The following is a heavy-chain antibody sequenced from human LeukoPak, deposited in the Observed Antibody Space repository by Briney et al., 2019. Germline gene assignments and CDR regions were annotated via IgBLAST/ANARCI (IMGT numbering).Heavy chain of an antibody. Sequence: ASVKVSCKTFGYTFNSFYVTWVRQATGQGLEWLGWMNPNSDDSGYAQKFRGRITMTWNASMATAYLEVARLTVDDTAVYFCARGSDVDAAAYYFDSWGQGTLVTVPS. CDR2: MNPNSDDS. J-gene: IGHJ4*02. CDR3: ARGSDVDAAAYYFDS. CDR1: GYTFNSFY. V-gene: IGHV1-8*01. D-gene: IGHD3-16*01.